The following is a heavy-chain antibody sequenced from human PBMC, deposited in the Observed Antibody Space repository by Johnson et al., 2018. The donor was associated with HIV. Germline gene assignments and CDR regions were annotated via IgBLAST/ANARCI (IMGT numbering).Heavy chain of an antibody. Sequence: VQLVESGGGVVQPGRSLRLSCAASGFTFSSYAMHWVRQAPGKGLEWVSAIGTAGDTYYPGSVKGRFTISRENAKNSLYLQMGSLRAEDMAVYYCARVGRCSRRGAFDIWGQGTMVTVSS. CDR3: ARVGRCSRRGAFDI. J-gene: IGHJ3*02. CDR2: IGTAGDT. V-gene: IGHV3-13*01. CDR1: GFTFSSYA. D-gene: IGHD1-26*01.